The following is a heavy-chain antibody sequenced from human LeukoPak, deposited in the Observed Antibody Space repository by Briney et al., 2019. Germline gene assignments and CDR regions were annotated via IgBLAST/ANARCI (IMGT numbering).Heavy chain of an antibody. CDR3: AKDPSGPHLRYFDWSPTGGAFDI. J-gene: IGHJ3*02. Sequence: SGGSLRLSCAASGFTFSSYGMHWVRQAPGKGLEWVAVISYDGSNKYYADSVKGRFTISRDNSKNTLYLQMNSLRAEDTAVYYCAKDPSGPHLRYFDWSPTGGAFDIWGQGTMVTVSS. CDR1: GFTFSSYG. D-gene: IGHD3-9*01. CDR2: ISYDGSNK. V-gene: IGHV3-30*18.